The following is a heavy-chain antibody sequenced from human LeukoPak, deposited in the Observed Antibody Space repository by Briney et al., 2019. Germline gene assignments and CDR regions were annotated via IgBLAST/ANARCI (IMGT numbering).Heavy chain of an antibody. CDR2: IIPILGIA. CDR3: ARDVNDYVWGSYPLP. D-gene: IGHD3-16*02. J-gene: IGHJ5*02. Sequence: GASVKVSCKASGGTFSSYAISWVRQAPGQGLEWMGRIIPILGIANYAQKFQGRVTITADKSTSTAYMELSSLRSEDTAVYYCARDVNDYVWGSYPLPWSQGTLVTVSS. CDR1: GGTFSSYA. V-gene: IGHV1-69*04.